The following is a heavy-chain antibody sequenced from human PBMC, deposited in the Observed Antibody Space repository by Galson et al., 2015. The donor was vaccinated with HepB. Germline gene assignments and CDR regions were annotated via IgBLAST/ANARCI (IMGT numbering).Heavy chain of an antibody. D-gene: IGHD3-22*01. V-gene: IGHV2-5*01. CDR1: GFSLSTTGVG. J-gene: IGHJ4*02. Sequence: PALVKPTQTLSLTCTFSGFSLSTTGVGVAWIRQPPGKALEWLALIYWNDDKRYRSSLKSRLTITKDTSKNQVDLTMTNMDPVDTATYYCAHRHYYNSSNYAFDFWGQGTLVTVSS. CDR3: AHRHYYNSSNYAFDF. CDR2: IYWNDDK.